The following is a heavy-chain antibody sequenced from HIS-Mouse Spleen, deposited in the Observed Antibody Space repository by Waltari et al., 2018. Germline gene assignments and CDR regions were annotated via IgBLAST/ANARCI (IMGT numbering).Heavy chain of an antibody. Sequence: EVQLVESGGGLVQPGGSLRLSGAASGFPFRSYWMHWVRQAPGKGLVWVSRINSDGSSTSYADSVKGRFTISRDNAKNTLYLQMNSLRAEDTAVYYCARDLELDAFDIWGQGTMVTVSS. CDR3: ARDLELDAFDI. CDR1: GFPFRSYW. D-gene: IGHD1-1*01. CDR2: INSDGSST. V-gene: IGHV3-74*01. J-gene: IGHJ3*02.